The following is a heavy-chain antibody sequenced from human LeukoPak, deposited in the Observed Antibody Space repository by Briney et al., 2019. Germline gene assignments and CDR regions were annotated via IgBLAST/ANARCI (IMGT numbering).Heavy chain of an antibody. CDR2: IGNTGSVI. CDR1: GSTFSSHT. CDR3: ARPSVALSLGSGMIVVVIPGGFDY. Sequence: GGSLRLSCVASGSTFSSHTMNWVRQAPGKGLEWISYIGNTGSVIYYADSVKGRFTISRDNSKNTLYLQMNSLRAEDTAVYYCARPSVALSLGSGMIVVVIPGGFDYWGQGTLVTVSS. D-gene: IGHD3-22*01. V-gene: IGHV3-48*01. J-gene: IGHJ4*02.